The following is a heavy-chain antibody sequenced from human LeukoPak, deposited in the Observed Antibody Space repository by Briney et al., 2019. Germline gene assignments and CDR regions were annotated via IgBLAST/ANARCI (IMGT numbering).Heavy chain of an antibody. CDR3: TTVRAYYYYMDV. CDR2: IKSKIDGETT. Sequence: GGSLRLSCAASGFTFSNAWMSWVRQTPGKGLEWVGRIKSKIDGETTDYAAPVKGRFTISRDDSKDTLYLQMNSLKTEDTAVYYCTTVRAYYYYMDVWGKGTTVTVSS. J-gene: IGHJ6*03. CDR1: GFTFSNAW. V-gene: IGHV3-15*01.